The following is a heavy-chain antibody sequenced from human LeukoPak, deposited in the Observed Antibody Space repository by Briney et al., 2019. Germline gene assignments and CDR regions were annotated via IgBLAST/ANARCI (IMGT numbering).Heavy chain of an antibody. CDR1: GFTFSSYS. V-gene: IGHV3-21*04. Sequence: PGGSLRLSCAASGFTFSSYSMNWVRQAPGKGLEWVSSISSSSSYIYYADSVKGRFTISRDNSKNTLYLQMNSLRAEDTAVYYCAKGGSHYYGSGSGNDYWGQGTLVTVSS. J-gene: IGHJ4*02. D-gene: IGHD3-10*01. CDR3: AKGGSHYYGSGSGNDY. CDR2: ISSSSSYI.